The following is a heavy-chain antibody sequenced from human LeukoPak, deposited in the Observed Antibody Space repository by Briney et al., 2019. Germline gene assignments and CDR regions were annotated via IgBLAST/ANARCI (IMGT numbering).Heavy chain of an antibody. D-gene: IGHD1-14*01. J-gene: IGHJ3*02. V-gene: IGHV3-66*01. CDR1: GFTVSNNY. CDR3: ARESEPAGLAFDI. CDR2: IYRDGNT. Sequence: PGGSLRLSCAASGFTVSNNYMSWVRQAAGKGLGWVSLIYRDGNTNYADSVKGRFAISRDKSKNTLSLQMNSLRAEDTAVYYCARESEPAGLAFDIWGQGTMVTVSS.